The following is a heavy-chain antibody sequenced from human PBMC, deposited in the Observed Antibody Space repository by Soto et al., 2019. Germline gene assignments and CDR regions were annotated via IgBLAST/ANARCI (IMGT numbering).Heavy chain of an antibody. CDR2: FDPEDGET. V-gene: IGHV1-24*01. CDR3: ATKAYSSGWYYFDY. Sequence: ASVKVSCKVSGYTLTELAMHWVRQAPGKGLEWMGGFDPEDGETIYAQKFQGRVTMTEDTSTDTAYMELSSLRSEDTAVYYCATKAYSSGWYYFDYWGQGTLVNVSS. J-gene: IGHJ4*02. D-gene: IGHD6-19*01. CDR1: GYTLTELA.